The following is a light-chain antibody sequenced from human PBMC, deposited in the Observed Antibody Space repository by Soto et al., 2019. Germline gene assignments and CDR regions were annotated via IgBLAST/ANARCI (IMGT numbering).Light chain of an antibody. J-gene: IGLJ1*01. CDR3: TSYAGSNNYV. Sequence: QSVLTQPPSASGSPGQSVTISCTGTSSDVGHYNFVSWYQQHPGKGPKLIISDVSERPSGVPDRFSGSKSGNTASLTVSGLQPEDEADYYCTSYAGSNNYVFGTGTKLTVL. V-gene: IGLV2-8*01. CDR1: SSDVGHYNF. CDR2: DVS.